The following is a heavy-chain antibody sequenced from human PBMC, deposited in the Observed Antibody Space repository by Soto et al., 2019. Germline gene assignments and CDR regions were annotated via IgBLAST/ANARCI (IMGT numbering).Heavy chain of an antibody. CDR1: GFTFSGYG. CDR3: ARDXLHYDILTGYSPNYFDF. J-gene: IGHJ4*02. D-gene: IGHD3-9*01. V-gene: IGHV3-33*01. Sequence: PGGSLRLSCAASGFTFSGYGMHWVRQAPGKGLEWVAVIWYDGSNKYYADSVKGRFTISRDNSKNTLYLQMNSLRAEDTAVYYCARDXLHYDILTGYSPNYFDFWGQGTLVTVSS. CDR2: IWYDGSNK.